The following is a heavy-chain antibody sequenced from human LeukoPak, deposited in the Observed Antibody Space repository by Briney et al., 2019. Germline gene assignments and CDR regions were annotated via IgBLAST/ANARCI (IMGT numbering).Heavy chain of an antibody. D-gene: IGHD4-17*01. Sequence: GGSLRLSCAASGFTFSSYSMNWVRQAPGKGLEWVSYISSSSSTIYYADSVKGRFTISRDNAKNSLYLQMNSLRAEDTAVYYCARGYGDFYYYYYMDVWGKGTTVTVPS. CDR2: ISSSSSTI. CDR3: ARGYGDFYYYYYMDV. CDR1: GFTFSSYS. V-gene: IGHV3-48*01. J-gene: IGHJ6*03.